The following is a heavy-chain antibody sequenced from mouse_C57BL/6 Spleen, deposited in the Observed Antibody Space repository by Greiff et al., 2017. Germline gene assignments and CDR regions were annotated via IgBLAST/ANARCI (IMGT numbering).Heavy chain of an antibody. D-gene: IGHD3-2*02. CDR2: INPNNGGT. J-gene: IGHJ3*01. Sequence: VQLKESGPELVKPGASVKMSCKASGYTFTDYNMHWVKQSHGKSLEWIGYINPNNGGTSYNQKFKGKATLTVNKSSSTAYMELRSLTSEDSAVYYCARGSGKLFAYWGQGTLVTVSA. CDR3: ARGSGKLFAY. V-gene: IGHV1-22*01. CDR1: GYTFTDYN.